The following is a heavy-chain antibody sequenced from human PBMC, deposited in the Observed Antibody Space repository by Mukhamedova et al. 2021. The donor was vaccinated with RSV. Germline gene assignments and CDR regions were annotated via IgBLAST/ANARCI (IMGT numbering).Heavy chain of an antibody. V-gene: IGHV4-59*01. J-gene: IGHJ2*01. CDR2: IYYSGST. CDR3: ARVAPSRRGDSYGRPYWYFDL. D-gene: IGHD5-18*01. Sequence: IGYIYYSGSTNYNPSLKSRVTISVDTSKNQFSLKLSSVTAADTAVYYCARVAPSRRGDSYGRPYWYFDLWGRGTLVTVSS.